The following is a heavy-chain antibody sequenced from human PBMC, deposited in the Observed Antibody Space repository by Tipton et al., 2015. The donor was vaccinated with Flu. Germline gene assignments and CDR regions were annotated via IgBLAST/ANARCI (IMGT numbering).Heavy chain of an antibody. Sequence: TLSLTCTVSGGSISSYYWSWIRQPAGKGLEWIGRIYTSGCTNYNPSLKSRVTMSVDTSKNQFSLKLSSVTAADTAVYYCARSKTLRRWGYYFDYWGQGTLVTVSS. J-gene: IGHJ4*02. CDR2: IYTSGCT. CDR3: ARSKTLRRWGYYFDY. V-gene: IGHV4-4*07. CDR1: GGSISSYY. D-gene: IGHD3-16*01.